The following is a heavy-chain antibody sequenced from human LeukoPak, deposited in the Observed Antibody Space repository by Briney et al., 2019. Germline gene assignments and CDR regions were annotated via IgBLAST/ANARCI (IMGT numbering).Heavy chain of an antibody. J-gene: IGHJ4*02. V-gene: IGHV3-30-3*01. CDR2: ISYDGSNK. CDR3: ARAGRYSYGPFDY. Sequence: GGSLRLSCAASGFTFSSYAMHWVRQAPGKGLEWVAVISYDGSNKYYADSVEGRFTISRDNSKNTLYLQMNSLRAEDTAVYYCARAGRYSYGPFDYWGQGTLVTVSS. D-gene: IGHD5-18*01. CDR1: GFTFSSYA.